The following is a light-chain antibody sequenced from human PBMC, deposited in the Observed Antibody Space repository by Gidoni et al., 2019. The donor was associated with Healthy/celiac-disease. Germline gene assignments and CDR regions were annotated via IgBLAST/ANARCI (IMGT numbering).Light chain of an antibody. CDR2: GAS. V-gene: IGKV3-20*01. CDR1: QRVSSSY. CDR3: QQYGSSTWT. Sequence: EIVLTQSPGTLSLSPGERATLSCRASQRVSSSYLAWYQQKPGQAPRLLIYGASSRDTGIPDRFSGSGSGTDFTLTISRLEPEDFAVYYCQQYGSSTWTFXQXTKVEIK. J-gene: IGKJ1*01.